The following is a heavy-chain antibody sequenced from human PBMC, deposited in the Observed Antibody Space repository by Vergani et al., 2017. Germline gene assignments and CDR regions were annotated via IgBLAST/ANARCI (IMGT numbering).Heavy chain of an antibody. CDR3: AKLYSMSSSWYILEADDY. D-gene: IGHD6-13*01. CDR2: ISGDGGST. V-gene: IGHV3-43*02. Sequence: EVQLVESGGGVVQPGGSLRLSCAASGFTFDDYAMHWVRQAPGKGLEWVSLISGDGGSTYYADSVKGRFTISRDNSKNSLYLQMNSLRTEDTALYYCAKLYSMSSSWYILEADDYWGQGTLVTVSS. J-gene: IGHJ4*02. CDR1: GFTFDDYA.